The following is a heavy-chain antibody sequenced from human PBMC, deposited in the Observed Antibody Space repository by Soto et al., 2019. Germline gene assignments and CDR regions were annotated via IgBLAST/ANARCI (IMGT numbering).Heavy chain of an antibody. CDR1: GGSVRSGSYY. D-gene: IGHD6-13*01. Sequence: PSETLSLTCTVSGGSVRSGSYYWSWIRQPPGKGLEWIGYIYYTGSTNYNPSLKSRVTISVDTSKNQFSLKLNSVTASDTAVYYCARGGSIAAAVVDYWGQGTLVTVSS. J-gene: IGHJ4*02. CDR2: IYYTGST. CDR3: ARGGSIAAAVVDY. V-gene: IGHV4-61*01.